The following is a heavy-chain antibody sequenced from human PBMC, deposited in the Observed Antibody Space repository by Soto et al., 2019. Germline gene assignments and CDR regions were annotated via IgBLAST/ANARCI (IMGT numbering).Heavy chain of an antibody. J-gene: IGHJ6*03. Sequence: SETLSLTCTVSGGSISSYYWGWIRQPPGKGLEWIGYIYYSGSTNYNPSLKSRVTISVDTSKNQFSLKLSSVTAADTAVYYCARLVGPYYYYYLDVWGKGTTVTVSS. CDR1: GGSISSYY. CDR3: ARLVGPYYYYYLDV. D-gene: IGHD2-15*01. V-gene: IGHV4-59*08. CDR2: IYYSGST.